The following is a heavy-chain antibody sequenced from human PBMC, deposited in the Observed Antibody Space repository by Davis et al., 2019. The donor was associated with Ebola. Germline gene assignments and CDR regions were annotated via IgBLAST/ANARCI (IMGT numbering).Heavy chain of an antibody. CDR2: INPSDGTT. J-gene: IGHJ4*02. CDR3: ASVLTDGQ. Sequence: ASVTVSCKASGYTFTNYYMHWVRQAPGQGLEWMGIINPSDGTTNFHQRFQGRLTMTRDTSTSTVYMELSSLTSEDTAIYYCASVLTDGQWGQGTLVTVSS. V-gene: IGHV1-46*01. CDR1: GYTFTNYY. D-gene: IGHD5/OR15-5a*01.